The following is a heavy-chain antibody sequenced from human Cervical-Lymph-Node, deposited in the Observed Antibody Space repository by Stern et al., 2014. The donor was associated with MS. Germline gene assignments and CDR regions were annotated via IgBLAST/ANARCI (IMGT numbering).Heavy chain of an antibody. V-gene: IGHV5-51*01. CDR1: GYTFTDYW. Sequence: EVQLEESGAEVRKPGQSLTISCNISGYTFTDYWIAWVRQAPGKGLEWMGAIFPGASDTRYSPSFHGHVTISVDTSINTAYLQWSDLRASDTAMYYCARPHSPGWSYYFDFWGQGTLVAVSS. CDR2: IFPGASDT. CDR3: ARPHSPGWSYYFDF. D-gene: IGHD6-19*01. J-gene: IGHJ4*02.